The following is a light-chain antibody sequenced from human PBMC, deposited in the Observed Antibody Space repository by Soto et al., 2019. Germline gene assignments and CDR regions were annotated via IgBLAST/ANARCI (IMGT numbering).Light chain of an antibody. V-gene: IGKV3-20*01. J-gene: IGKJ1*01. CDR2: GAS. Sequence: EIVLTQSPATLSLSPVERATLSCRASQSVSSNLAWYQQKPGQAPRLLIYGASTRATGIPDRFSGSGSGTDFTLTISRLEPEDFAVYYCQQHGSSPRTCGQGTKVDIK. CDR3: QQHGSSPRT. CDR1: QSVSSN.